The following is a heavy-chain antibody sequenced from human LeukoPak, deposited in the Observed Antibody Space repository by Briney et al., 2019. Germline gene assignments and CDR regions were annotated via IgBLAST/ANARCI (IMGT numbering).Heavy chain of an antibody. J-gene: IGHJ4*02. CDR3: ARHGGGSNYFDY. D-gene: IGHD5-24*01. CDR2: IYYSGST. CDR1: GGSISSYY. V-gene: IGHV4-59*01. Sequence: SETLSLTCTVSGGSISSYYWSWIRQPPGKGLEWIGYIYYSGSTNYNPSLKSRVTISVDTSKNQFSLKLSSVTTADTAVYYCARHGGGSNYFDYWGQGTLVTVSS.